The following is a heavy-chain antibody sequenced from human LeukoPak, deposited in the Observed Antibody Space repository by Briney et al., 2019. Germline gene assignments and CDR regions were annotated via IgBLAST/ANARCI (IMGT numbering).Heavy chain of an antibody. Sequence: PGGSLRLSCAASGFTFRSHSMHWIRQAPGKGLEWVAVIWPDGSNKYYADSVKGRFTISRDNSKNTLYLQMHSLRADDTAVYFCAVSFDFWGQGTLVTVSS. CDR3: AVSFDF. CDR1: GFTFRSHS. CDR2: IWPDGSNK. J-gene: IGHJ4*02. V-gene: IGHV3-33*01. D-gene: IGHD5/OR15-5a*01.